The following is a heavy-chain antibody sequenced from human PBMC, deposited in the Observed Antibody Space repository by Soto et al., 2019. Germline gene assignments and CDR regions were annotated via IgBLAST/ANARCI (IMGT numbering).Heavy chain of an antibody. CDR2: IYYSGST. CDR1: GGSISSYY. D-gene: IGHD7-27*01. V-gene: IGHV4-59*01. Sequence: PSETLSLTXTVSGGSISSYYWSWIRQPPGKGLEWIGYIYYSGSTNYNPSLKSRVTISVDTSKNQFSLKLSSVTAADTAVYYCAREVGNYYYYGMDVWGQGTTVTVSS. CDR3: AREVGNYYYYGMDV. J-gene: IGHJ6*02.